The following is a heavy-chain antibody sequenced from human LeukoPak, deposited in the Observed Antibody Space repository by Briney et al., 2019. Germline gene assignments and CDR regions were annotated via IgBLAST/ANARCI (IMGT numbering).Heavy chain of an antibody. D-gene: IGHD3-22*01. CDR1: GGSISSYY. CDR3: ARGTSEVVKGAFDI. J-gene: IGHJ3*02. V-gene: IGHV4-59*01. Sequence: TSETLSLTCTVAGGSISSYYWSSIRQPPGKGLEWNGYIYYSGSTNYNPSLKSRVTISVDTSKNQFSLKLSSVTAADTAVYYCARGTSEVVKGAFDIRGQGTMVTVSS. CDR2: IYYSGST.